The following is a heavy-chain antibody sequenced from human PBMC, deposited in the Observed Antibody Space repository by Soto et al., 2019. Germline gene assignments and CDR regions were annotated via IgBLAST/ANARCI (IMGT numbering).Heavy chain of an antibody. V-gene: IGHV4-59*01. CDR2: SDYSGST. J-gene: IGHJ3*02. D-gene: IGHD3-22*01. CDR3: AREYCYDSSGYYRDAFDI. Sequence: SETLSLTCTVPGGSISSYYWSWIRQPPGKGLEWSGYSDYSGSTNYNPSLKSRVTISVDTSKNQFSLKLSSVTAADTAVYYCAREYCYDSSGYYRDAFDIWGQGTMVTVSS. CDR1: GGSISSYY.